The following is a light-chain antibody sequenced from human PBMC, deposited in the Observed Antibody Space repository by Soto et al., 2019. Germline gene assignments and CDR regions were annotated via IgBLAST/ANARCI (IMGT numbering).Light chain of an antibody. Sequence: QSVLTQPASVSGSPGQSITISCTGTSSDVGSYNLVSWYQQYPGKAPKLMIYEGSKRPSGFSNRFSGSKSGNTASLTISGLQAEDEADYYCCSYAGSSTWVFGGGTKLTVL. J-gene: IGLJ3*02. CDR1: SSDVGSYNL. V-gene: IGLV2-23*01. CDR2: EGS. CDR3: CSYAGSSTWV.